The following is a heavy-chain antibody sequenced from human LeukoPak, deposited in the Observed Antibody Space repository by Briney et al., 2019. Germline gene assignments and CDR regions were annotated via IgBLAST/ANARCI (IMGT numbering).Heavy chain of an antibody. V-gene: IGHV3-7*01. D-gene: IGHD3-22*01. CDR2: IKQDGSEK. CDR3: ARGFHYYDSSGYYWVNYFDY. Sequence: AGGSLRLSCAASGFTFSNYWMNWVRQAPGKGLEWVANIKQDGSEKYYVDSVKGRFTISRDNAKNSLYLQMNSLRAEDTAVYYCARGFHYYDSSGYYWVNYFDYWGQGTLVTVSS. CDR1: GFTFSNYW. J-gene: IGHJ4*02.